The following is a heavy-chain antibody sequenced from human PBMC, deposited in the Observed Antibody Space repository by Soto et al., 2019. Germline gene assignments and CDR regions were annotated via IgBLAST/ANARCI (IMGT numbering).Heavy chain of an antibody. J-gene: IGHJ6*02. V-gene: IGHV4-59*01. CDR3: ARDPTVVTTRSYYYHGLDV. D-gene: IGHD3-22*01. CDR1: GGSISNYY. CDR2: IYYTGST. Sequence: QVQLQESGPGLVKPSETLSLTCSVSGGSISNYYWSWIRQPPGKGLEWIAYIYYTGSTNYNPSLKSRVTISIDTSKNQLSLKLRSVTAADTAVYYCARDPTVVTTRSYYYHGLDVWGQGTTVTVSS.